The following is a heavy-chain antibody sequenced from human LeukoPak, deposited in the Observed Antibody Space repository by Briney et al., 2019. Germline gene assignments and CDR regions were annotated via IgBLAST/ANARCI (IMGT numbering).Heavy chain of an antibody. CDR1: GYTFTSYY. J-gene: IGHJ4*02. D-gene: IGHD3-3*01. CDR3: ARGRRITIFGVVIPTVDSDY. V-gene: IGHV1-46*03. CDR2: INPSGGST. Sequence: ASVKVSCKASGYTFTSYYMHWVRQAPGQGLEWMGIINPSGGSTSYAQKFQGRVTMTRDTSTSTVYMELSSLRSEATAVYYCARGRRITIFGVVIPTVDSDYWGQGTLVTVSS.